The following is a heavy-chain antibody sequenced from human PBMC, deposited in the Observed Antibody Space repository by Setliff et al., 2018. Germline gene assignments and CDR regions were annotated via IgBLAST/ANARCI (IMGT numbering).Heavy chain of an antibody. CDR2: ISSSGTSI. CDR1: GFTFSDYY. J-gene: IGHJ4*02. V-gene: IGHV3-11*04. Sequence: PGGSLRLSCAASGFTFSDYYMNWIRQAPGKGLEWISYISSSGTSIYYADSVKGRFTISKDNAKNSLYLQMNSLRAEDTAVYYCARASSVAGLTTDYWGQGTLVTVSS. CDR3: ARASSVAGLTTDY. D-gene: IGHD6-19*01.